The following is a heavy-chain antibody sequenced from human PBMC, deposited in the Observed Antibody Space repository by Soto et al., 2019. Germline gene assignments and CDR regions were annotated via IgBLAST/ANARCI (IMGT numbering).Heavy chain of an antibody. CDR2: IYYSGST. Sequence: ETLSLTCTVSGGYISSSSYYWGWIRQPPGKGLEWIGSIYYSGSTYYNPSLKSRVTISVDTSKNQFSLKLSSVTAADTAVYYCARQADSSFDYWGQGTLVTVSS. CDR3: ARQADSSFDY. J-gene: IGHJ4*02. CDR1: GGYISSSSYY. V-gene: IGHV4-39*01.